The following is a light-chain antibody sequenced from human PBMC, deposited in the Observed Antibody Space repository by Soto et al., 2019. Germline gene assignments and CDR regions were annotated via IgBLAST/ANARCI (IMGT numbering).Light chain of an antibody. CDR3: QQDNSYSWT. V-gene: IGKV1-5*01. CDR1: QSISSW. CDR2: DAS. J-gene: IGKJ1*01. Sequence: DIPMTQFPTTLSDSLGAIVTITCRASQSISSWLAWYQQKPGKAPKLLIYDASSLESGVPSRFSGSGSGTEFTLTISSLQPDDFATYYCQQDNSYSWTFGQGTKV.